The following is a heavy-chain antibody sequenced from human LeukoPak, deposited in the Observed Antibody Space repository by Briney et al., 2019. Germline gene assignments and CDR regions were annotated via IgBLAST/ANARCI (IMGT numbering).Heavy chain of an antibody. Sequence: GGSLRLSCAASGFIFGDYAMHWVRQAPGKGLEWVAAIAFDDTDRYYVDSVKGRFTISRDDSKNTLYLHMTSLRAEDTAVYYCTNSDDYGDYXGQ. CDR1: GFIFGDYA. CDR2: IAFDDTDR. V-gene: IGHV3-30*04. CDR3: TNSDDYGDY. J-gene: IGHJ4*02.